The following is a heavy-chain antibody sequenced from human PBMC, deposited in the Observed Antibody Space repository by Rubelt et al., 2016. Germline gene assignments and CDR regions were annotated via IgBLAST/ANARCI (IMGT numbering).Heavy chain of an antibody. CDR3: ARRSTIGYCSGGSCSLYYYYGMDV. CDR2: ISWNSGSI. V-gene: IGHV3-9*01. Sequence: GESGGGLVQPGRSLRLSCAASGFTFDDYAMHWVRQAPGKGLEWVSGISWNSGSIGYADSVKGRFTISRDNAKNSLYLQMNSLRAEDTAVYYCARRSTIGYCSGGSCSLYYYYGMDVWGQGTTVTVSS. J-gene: IGHJ6*02. D-gene: IGHD2-15*01. CDR1: GFTFDDYA.